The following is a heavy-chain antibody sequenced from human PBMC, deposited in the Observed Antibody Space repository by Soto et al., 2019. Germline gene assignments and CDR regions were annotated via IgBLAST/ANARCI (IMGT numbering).Heavy chain of an antibody. J-gene: IGHJ4*02. CDR1: GGSISSGGYY. V-gene: IGHV4-31*03. CDR3: ARGPHYYDSSGITF. Sequence: PSETLSLTCTVSGGSISSGGYYWSWIRQHPGKGLEWIGYIYYSGSTYYNPSLKSRVTISVDTSKNQFSLKLSSVTAADTAVYYCARGPHYYDSSGITFWGQGTLVTVSS. CDR2: IYYSGST. D-gene: IGHD3-22*01.